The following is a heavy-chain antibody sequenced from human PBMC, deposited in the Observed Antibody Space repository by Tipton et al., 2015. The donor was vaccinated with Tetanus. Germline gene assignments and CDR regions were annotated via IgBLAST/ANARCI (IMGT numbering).Heavy chain of an antibody. V-gene: IGHV3-23*01. D-gene: IGHD6-25*01. J-gene: IGHJ4*02. CDR2: LSGSGGRT. CDR3: ASGSALDY. CDR1: GFPFSSYA. Sequence: SLRLSCAASGFPFSSYAMSWVRQAPGKGLEWVATLSGSGGRTYYADSLKGRFTISRDNAKSSFYLQMNSLRAEDTAVYFCASGSALDYWGPGTLVTVSS.